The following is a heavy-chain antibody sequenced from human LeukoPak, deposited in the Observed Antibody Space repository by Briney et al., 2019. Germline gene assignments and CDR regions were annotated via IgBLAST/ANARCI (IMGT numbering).Heavy chain of an antibody. Sequence: SETLSLTCAVYGGSFSGYYWSWIRQPPGKGLEWIGEINHSGSTNYNPSLKSRVTISVDTSKNQFSLKLSSVTAADTAVYYCARDPGDSSGYYVRAFDIWGQGTMVTVSS. V-gene: IGHV4-34*01. CDR3: ARDPGDSSGYYVRAFDI. D-gene: IGHD3-22*01. J-gene: IGHJ3*02. CDR1: GGSFSGYY. CDR2: INHSGST.